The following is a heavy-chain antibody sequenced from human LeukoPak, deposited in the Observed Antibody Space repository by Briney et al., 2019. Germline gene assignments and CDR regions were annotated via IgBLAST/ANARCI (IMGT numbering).Heavy chain of an antibody. D-gene: IGHD3-10*01. CDR2: ISAYNGNT. CDR1: GDTFNKYT. CDR3: ARAGGCDAFDI. V-gene: IGHV1-18*01. J-gene: IGHJ3*02. Sequence: ASVKVSCKASGDTFNKYTITWVRQAPGQGLEWMGRISAYNGNTNYAQKLQGRVTMTTDTSTSTAYMELRSLRSDDTAVYYCARAGGCDAFDIWGQGTMVTVSS.